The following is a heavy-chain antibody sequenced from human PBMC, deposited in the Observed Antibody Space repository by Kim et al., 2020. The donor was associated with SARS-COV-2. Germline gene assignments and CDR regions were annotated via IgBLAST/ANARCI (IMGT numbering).Heavy chain of an antibody. V-gene: IGHV4-34*01. J-gene: IGHJ4*02. CDR2: INHSGST. CDR1: GGSFSGYY. D-gene: IGHD3-10*01. Sequence: SETLSLTCAVYGGSFSGYYWSWIRQPPGKGLEWIGEINHSGSTNYNPSLKSRVTISVDTSKNQFSLKLSSVTAADTAVYYCARGARITMVRGALGYYFDYWGQGTLVTVSS. CDR3: ARGARITMVRGALGYYFDY.